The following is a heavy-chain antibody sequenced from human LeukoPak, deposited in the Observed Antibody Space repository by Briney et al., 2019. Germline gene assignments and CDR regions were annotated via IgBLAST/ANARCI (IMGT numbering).Heavy chain of an antibody. Sequence: ASVKVSCKASGYTFTSYAMNWVRQATGQGLERMGWINTNTGNPTYAQGFTGRFVFSLDTSVSTAYLQISSLKAEDTAVYYCARVLPGDYGANSGSYWGQGTLVTVSS. CDR1: GYTFTSYA. J-gene: IGHJ4*02. D-gene: IGHD4-23*01. CDR3: ARVLPGDYGANSGSY. CDR2: INTNTGNP. V-gene: IGHV7-4-1*02.